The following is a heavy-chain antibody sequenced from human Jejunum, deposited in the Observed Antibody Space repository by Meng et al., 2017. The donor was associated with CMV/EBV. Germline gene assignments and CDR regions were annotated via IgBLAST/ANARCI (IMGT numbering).Heavy chain of an antibody. V-gene: IGHV4-31*02. CDR3: ARGCPLTGTWWFDP. D-gene: IGHD7-27*01. Sequence: SGGSITGGGHSWAWIRQFPGKGLEWIGSIYSGGSTNYNPSLKSRVATLLDTSKNEFSLKLTSVTVADTAIYYCARGCPLTGTWWFDPWGPGTLVTVSS. CDR2: IYSGGST. J-gene: IGHJ5*02. CDR1: GGSITGGGHS.